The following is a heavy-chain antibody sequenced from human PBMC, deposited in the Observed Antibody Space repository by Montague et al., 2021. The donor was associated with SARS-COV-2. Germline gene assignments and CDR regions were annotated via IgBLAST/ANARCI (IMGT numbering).Heavy chain of an antibody. CDR3: ARAIVDVTMMVVVMTGVEHYFDF. CDR1: GGSFSGYY. D-gene: IGHD3-22*01. J-gene: IGHJ4*02. CDR2: INHSGST. Sequence: SETLSLTCAVYGGSFSGYYWCWIRQPPWQGQEWIGDINHSGSTNSNPSLKSRVSISVDTSKNQFYLKLSSVTAADTAVYYCARAIVDVTMMVVVMTGVEHYFDFWGQGTLVTVSS. V-gene: IGHV4-34*01.